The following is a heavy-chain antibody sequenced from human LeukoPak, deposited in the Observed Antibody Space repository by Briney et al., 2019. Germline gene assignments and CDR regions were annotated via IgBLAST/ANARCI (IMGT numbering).Heavy chain of an antibody. D-gene: IGHD3-10*01. CDR2: IKQDGSEK. CDR3: ARDRRGEESPYNWFDP. CDR1: GFTFSNYY. V-gene: IGHV3-7*01. Sequence: PGGSLRLSCAASGFTFSNYYMSWVRQAPGKGLEWVANIKQDGSEKNYVDFVKGRFTISRDNAKNSLYLQMTGLRAEDTAVYYCARDRRGEESPYNWFDPWGQGTLVTVSS. J-gene: IGHJ5*02.